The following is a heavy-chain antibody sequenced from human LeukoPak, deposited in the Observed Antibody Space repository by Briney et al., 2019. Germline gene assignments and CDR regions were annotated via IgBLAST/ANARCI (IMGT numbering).Heavy chain of an antibody. CDR3: ARDKVTY. V-gene: IGHV3-7*01. J-gene: IGHJ4*02. Sequence: GGSLRLSCAASGFTFSNYWMSWVRQAPGKGLEWVAHINKDGREKYYVDSVKGRFTISRDNAKNSLYLQMNSLRVEDTAVYYCARDKVTYWGQGTLVTVSS. CDR2: INKDGREK. CDR1: GFTFSNYW.